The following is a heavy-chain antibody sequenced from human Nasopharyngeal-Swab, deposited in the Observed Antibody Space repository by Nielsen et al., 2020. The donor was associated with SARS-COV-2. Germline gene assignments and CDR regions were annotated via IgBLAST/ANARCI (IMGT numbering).Heavy chain of an antibody. CDR3: ARDRAQWLGPKEAFDI. CDR2: TTDSGSST. Sequence: GESLKISCAASGFTFSNHAMSWVRQAPGKGLEWVSSTTDSGSSTYYADSVKGRFTISRDNSKNTLYLQMNSLRAEDTAVYYCARDRAQWLGPKEAFDIWGQGTMVTVSS. V-gene: IGHV3-23*01. J-gene: IGHJ3*02. D-gene: IGHD6-19*01. CDR1: GFTFSNHA.